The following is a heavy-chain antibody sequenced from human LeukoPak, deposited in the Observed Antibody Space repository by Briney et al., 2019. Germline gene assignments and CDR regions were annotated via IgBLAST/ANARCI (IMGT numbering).Heavy chain of an antibody. D-gene: IGHD3-22*01. Sequence: SETLSLTCTVSGGSISSGDYYWSWIRQPPGKGLEWIGYIYHSGSTYYNPSLKSRVTISVDTSKNQFSLKLSSVTAADTAVYYCASEASQYYYDSSGYYWGQGTLVTVSS. CDR3: ASEASQYYYDSSGYY. J-gene: IGHJ4*02. CDR1: GGSISSGDYY. CDR2: IYHSGST. V-gene: IGHV4-30-4*08.